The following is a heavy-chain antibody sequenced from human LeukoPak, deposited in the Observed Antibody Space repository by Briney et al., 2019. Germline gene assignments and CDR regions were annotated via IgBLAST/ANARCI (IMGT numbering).Heavy chain of an antibody. CDR1: GGSISSGDYY. V-gene: IGHV4-30-4*08. J-gene: IGHJ4*02. CDR3: ARGLTEDTAMVLTFDY. Sequence: SETLSLTCTVSGGSISSGDYYWSWIRQPPGKGLEWIGYIYYSGSTYYNPSLKSRVTISVDTSKNQFSLKLSSVTAADTAVYYCARGLTEDTAMVLTFDYWGQGTLVTVSS. CDR2: IYYSGST. D-gene: IGHD5-18*01.